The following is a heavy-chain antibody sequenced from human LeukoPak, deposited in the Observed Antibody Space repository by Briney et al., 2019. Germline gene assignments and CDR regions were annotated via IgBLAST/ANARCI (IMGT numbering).Heavy chain of an antibody. V-gene: IGHV1-46*01. CDR2: INPSASST. D-gene: IGHD6-13*01. Sequence: GASVKVSCEASGYTFTGYYIHWVRQAPGQGLEWMGIINPSASSTSYAQKFQGRVTVTRDTSTSTVYMELSSLRSEDTAMYYCARDLQQLAPWGQGTLVTVSS. J-gene: IGHJ5*02. CDR1: GYTFTGYY. CDR3: ARDLQQLAP.